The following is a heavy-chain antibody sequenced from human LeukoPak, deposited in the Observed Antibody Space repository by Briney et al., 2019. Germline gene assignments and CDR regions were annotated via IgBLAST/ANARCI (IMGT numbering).Heavy chain of an antibody. D-gene: IGHD2-2*02. CDR3: ARSQYCSSTSCYKKGGFDY. CDR2: ISSSSSYI. Sequence: GGSLRLSCAASGFTFSGYSLNWVRQAPGKGLEWVSSISSSSSYIYYADSVKGRFTISRDNAKNSLYLQMNSLRAEDTAVYYCARSQYCSSTSCYKKGGFDYWGQGTLVTVSS. CDR1: GFTFSGYS. J-gene: IGHJ4*02. V-gene: IGHV3-21*01.